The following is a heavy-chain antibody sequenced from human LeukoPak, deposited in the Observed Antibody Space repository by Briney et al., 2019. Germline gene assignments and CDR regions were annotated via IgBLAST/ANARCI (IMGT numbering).Heavy chain of an antibody. Sequence: GASVKVSCKASGGTFSSYAISWVRQAPGQGLEWMGGIIPIFGTANYAQKFQGRVTITADESTSTAYMELSSLRSEDTAVYYCAREGYYYDSSYQGAFDIWGQGTMVTVSS. V-gene: IGHV1-69*01. J-gene: IGHJ3*02. CDR1: GGTFSSYA. CDR3: AREGYYYDSSYQGAFDI. D-gene: IGHD3-22*01. CDR2: IIPIFGTA.